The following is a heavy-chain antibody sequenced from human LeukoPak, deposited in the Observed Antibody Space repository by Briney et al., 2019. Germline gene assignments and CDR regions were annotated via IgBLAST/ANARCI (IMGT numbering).Heavy chain of an antibody. V-gene: IGHV3-53*01. CDR1: GFTVSSNY. Sequence: PGGSLRLSCAASGFTVSSNYMSWVRQAPGKGREWVSLIYSGGVTYYADSVKGRFIISRDNSKTTLFLQMNSLRAEDTAVYYCARAPSGWSDYWYFDLWGRGTLVTVSS. CDR2: IYSGGVT. D-gene: IGHD6-19*01. J-gene: IGHJ2*01. CDR3: ARAPSGWSDYWYFDL.